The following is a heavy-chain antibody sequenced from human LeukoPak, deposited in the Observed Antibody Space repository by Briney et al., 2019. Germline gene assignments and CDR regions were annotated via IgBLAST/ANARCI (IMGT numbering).Heavy chain of an antibody. Sequence: GGSLRLSCAASGFTFSSYGMSWVRQAPGKGLEWVSAISVSGRSTYYADSVKGRFTFSRDNSKNTLFLQMNSLRSEDTAVYYCAKNNVWGDFFDYWGQGTLVTVSS. D-gene: IGHD3-16*01. J-gene: IGHJ4*02. CDR2: ISVSGRST. CDR3: AKNNVWGDFFDY. CDR1: GFTFSSYG. V-gene: IGHV3-23*01.